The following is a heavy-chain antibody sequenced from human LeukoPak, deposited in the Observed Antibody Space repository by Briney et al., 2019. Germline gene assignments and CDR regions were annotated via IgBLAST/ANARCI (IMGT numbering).Heavy chain of an antibody. CDR1: GYTFTSYD. CDR3: ARDPDNYDREVVIY. CDR2: INTNTGNP. Sequence: ASVKVSCKASGYTFTSYDINWVRQAPGQGLEWMGWINTNTGNPTYAQGFTGRFVFSLDTSVSTAYLQISSLKAEDTAVYYCARDPDNYDREVVIYWGQGTLVTVSS. D-gene: IGHD3-22*01. V-gene: IGHV7-4-1*02. J-gene: IGHJ4*02.